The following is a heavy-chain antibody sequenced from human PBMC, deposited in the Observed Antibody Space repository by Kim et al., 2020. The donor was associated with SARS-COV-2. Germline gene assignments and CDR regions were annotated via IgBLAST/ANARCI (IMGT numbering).Heavy chain of an antibody. CDR3: ARDPSLTLMVIQNTNDLDV. CDR2: ISTHNGDP. J-gene: IGHJ3*01. Sequence: ASVKVSCKASGYTFTNYGISWVRQAPGQGLEWMGWISTHNGDPSDGQNFPGRVDMTTDTSTSTAYMELRSLTYDDTAVYYCARDPSLTLMVIQNTNDLDVWGQGTVVTV. V-gene: IGHV1-18*04. D-gene: IGHD2-8*01. CDR1: GYTFTNYG.